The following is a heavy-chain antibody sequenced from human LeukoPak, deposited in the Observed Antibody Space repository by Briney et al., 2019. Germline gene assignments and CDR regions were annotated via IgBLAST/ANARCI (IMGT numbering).Heavy chain of an antibody. CDR2: ISYDGSNK. CDR1: GFTFSSYG. D-gene: IGHD4-23*01. J-gene: IGHJ4*02. Sequence: PGGSLRLSCAASGFTFSSYGMHWVRQAPGKGLEWVAVISYDGSNKYYADSVKGRFTISRDNSKNTLYLQMNSLRAEDTAVYYCAKDDPGGNQDYWGQGTLVTVSS. V-gene: IGHV3-30*18. CDR3: AKDDPGGNQDY.